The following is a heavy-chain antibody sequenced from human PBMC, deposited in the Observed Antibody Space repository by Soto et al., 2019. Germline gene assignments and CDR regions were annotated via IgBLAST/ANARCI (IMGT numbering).Heavy chain of an antibody. CDR3: ARGTIVARQHPDY. V-gene: IGHV3-30*03. CDR1: GFTFSSYA. CDR2: ISIRGGDE. J-gene: IGHJ4*02. D-gene: IGHD6-6*01. Sequence: QVQLVESGGGVVQPGKSLRLSCAASGFTFSSYAMHWARQAPGKGLEWVTVISIRGGDEYYAESVWGQFTISRDDSKNTLHLQIDSLRVEDTAVYYCARGTIVARQHPDYWGQGTLVTVSS.